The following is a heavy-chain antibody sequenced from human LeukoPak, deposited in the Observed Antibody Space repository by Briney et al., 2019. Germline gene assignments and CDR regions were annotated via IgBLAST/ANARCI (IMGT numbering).Heavy chain of an antibody. CDR2: INHSGGT. D-gene: IGHD4-17*01. CDR3: ARMTTVTTSYYYGMDV. Sequence: SETLSLTCAVYGGSFSGYYWSWIRQPPGKGLEWIGEINHSGGTNYNPSLKSRVTISVDTSKNQFSLKLSSVTAADTAVYYCARMTTVTTSYYYGMDVWGQGTTVTVSS. V-gene: IGHV4-34*01. CDR1: GGSFSGYY. J-gene: IGHJ6*02.